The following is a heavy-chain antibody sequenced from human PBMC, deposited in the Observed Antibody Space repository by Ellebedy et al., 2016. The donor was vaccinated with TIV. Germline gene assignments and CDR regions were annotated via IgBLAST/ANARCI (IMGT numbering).Heavy chain of an antibody. CDR2: IYPGDSDT. V-gene: IGHV5-51*01. Sequence: PGGSLRLSCKGSGYSFTSYWIGWVRQMPGKGLEWMGIIYPGDSDTRYSPSFQGQVTISADKSISTAYLQWSSLKASDTAMYYCARGYYYDSSTSYYFDYWGQGTLVTVSS. J-gene: IGHJ4*02. CDR1: GYSFTSYW. D-gene: IGHD3-22*01. CDR3: ARGYYYDSSTSYYFDY.